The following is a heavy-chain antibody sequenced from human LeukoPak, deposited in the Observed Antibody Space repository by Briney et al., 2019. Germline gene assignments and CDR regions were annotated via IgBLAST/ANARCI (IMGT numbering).Heavy chain of an antibody. V-gene: IGHV4-34*01. Sequence: SETLSLTCTVSGGSISSYYWSWIRQPPGKGLEWIGEINHSGSTNYNPSLKSRVTISVDTSKNQFSLKLSSVTAADTAVYYCARGMGSKQWLVHWGQGTLVTVSS. CDR2: INHSGST. CDR3: ARGMGSKQWLVH. J-gene: IGHJ4*02. CDR1: GGSISSYY. D-gene: IGHD6-19*01.